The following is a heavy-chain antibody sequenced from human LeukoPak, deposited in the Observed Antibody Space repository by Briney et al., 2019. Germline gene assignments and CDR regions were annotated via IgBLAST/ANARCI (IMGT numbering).Heavy chain of an antibody. J-gene: IGHJ4*02. CDR3: ARVGGPYYYDSSGYGGDY. CDR2: IIPIFGTA. V-gene: IGHV1-69*13. CDR1: GGTFSSYA. Sequence: SVKVSCKASGGTFSSYAISWVRQAPGQGLEWMRGIIPIFGTANYAQKFQGRVTITADESTSTAYMELSSLRSEDTAVYYCARVGGPYYYDSSGYGGDYWGQGTLVTVSS. D-gene: IGHD3-22*01.